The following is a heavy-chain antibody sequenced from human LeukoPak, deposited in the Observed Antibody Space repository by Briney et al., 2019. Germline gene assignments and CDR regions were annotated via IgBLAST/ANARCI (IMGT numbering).Heavy chain of an antibody. D-gene: IGHD4-17*01. J-gene: IGHJ4*02. CDR3: ARGGDYGDYFDY. Sequence: PGGSLRLSCVTSGFTFSSYGMHWVRQVPGKGLEWVAVISYDAKSNYHVDSVKGRFTISRDNSKNTLYLQMNSLRAGDTAVYYCARGGDYGDYFDYWGQGTLVTVSS. V-gene: IGHV3-30*03. CDR2: ISYDAKSN. CDR1: GFTFSSYG.